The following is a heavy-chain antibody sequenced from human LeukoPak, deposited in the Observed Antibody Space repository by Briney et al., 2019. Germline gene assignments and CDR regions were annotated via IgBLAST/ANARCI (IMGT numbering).Heavy chain of an antibody. D-gene: IGHD2-15*01. CDR2: IKQDGSEK. CDR1: GFTFSSYW. CDR3: ARDRHCSGGSCYFPYYMDV. V-gene: IGHV3-7*01. Sequence: PGGSLRLSCAASGFTFSSYWMSWVRQAPGKGLEWVANIKQDGSEKYYVDSVKGRFTISRDNAKNSLYLQMNSLRAKDTAVYYCARDRHCSGGSCYFPYYMDVWGKGTTVTVSS. J-gene: IGHJ6*03.